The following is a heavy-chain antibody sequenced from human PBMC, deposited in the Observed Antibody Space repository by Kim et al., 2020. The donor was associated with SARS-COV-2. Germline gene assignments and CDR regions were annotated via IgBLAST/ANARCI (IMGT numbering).Heavy chain of an antibody. Sequence: SETLSLTCAVYGGSFSGYYWSWIRQPPGKGLEWIGEINHSGSTNYNPSLKSRVTISVDTSKNQFSLKLSSVTAADTAVYYCARGHRELLYSYYYYGMDV. J-gene: IGHJ6*01. CDR1: GGSFSGYY. CDR2: INHSGST. CDR3: ARGHRELLYSYYYYGMDV. V-gene: IGHV4-34*01. D-gene: IGHD1-26*01.